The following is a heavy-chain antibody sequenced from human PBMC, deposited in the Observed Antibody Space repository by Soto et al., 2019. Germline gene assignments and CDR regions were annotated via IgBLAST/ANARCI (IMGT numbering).Heavy chain of an antibody. V-gene: IGHV4-4*02. Sequence: SETLSLTCTASGGSIYSDHWWSWVRQSPGKGLEWIGEIFRSGYTNYSPSLTGRVTMSIDKSKNQFSLTLTSAAAADTAIYFCARDYAGNSGHYDFWGRGTQVTVSS. CDR2: IFRSGYT. D-gene: IGHD3-22*01. CDR1: GGSIYSDHW. J-gene: IGHJ4*02. CDR3: ARDYAGNSGHYDF.